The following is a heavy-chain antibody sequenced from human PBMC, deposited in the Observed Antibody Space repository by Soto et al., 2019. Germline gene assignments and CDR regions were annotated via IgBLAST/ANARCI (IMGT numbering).Heavy chain of an antibody. J-gene: IGHJ4*02. Sequence: QLQLQESGPGLVKPSETLSLTCTVSTDSSSFTNSYWGWIRQPPGKGLQWIGSSSYNGGTFFNPPLKGRAVISFDTAKKQTSLQVTSVTAADTAVYFCARHRIEVVWRGFDFWGQGSPVTVSS. V-gene: IGHV4-39*01. D-gene: IGHD3-10*01. CDR3: ARHRIEVVWRGFDF. CDR2: SSYNGGT. CDR1: TDSSSFTNSY.